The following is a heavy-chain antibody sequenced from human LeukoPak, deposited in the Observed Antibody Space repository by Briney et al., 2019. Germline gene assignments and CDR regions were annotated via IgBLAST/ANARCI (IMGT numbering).Heavy chain of an antibody. Sequence: ASVKVSCKASGYIFNSYGISWVRQAPGQGLEWMGWISTYNDNTNYAQKFQGRVTMTTDTSTSTAYMELSSLRSEDTAVYYCARANRDGYPFDYWGQGTLVTVSS. V-gene: IGHV1-18*01. J-gene: IGHJ4*02. D-gene: IGHD5-24*01. CDR3: ARANRDGYPFDY. CDR2: ISTYNDNT. CDR1: GYIFNSYG.